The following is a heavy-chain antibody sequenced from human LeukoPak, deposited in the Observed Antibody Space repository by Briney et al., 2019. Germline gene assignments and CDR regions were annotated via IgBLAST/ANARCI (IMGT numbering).Heavy chain of an antibody. CDR2: ISSSSSYI. CDR1: GFTFSSYS. D-gene: IGHD3-10*01. CDR3: ATRYASGPIADY. V-gene: IGHV3-21*04. Sequence: GGSLRLSCAASGFTFSSYSMNCVGQARGTGLESVSSISSSSSYIYYADSVKGRSTISRDNAKNSLYLQMNSLRAEDTALYYCATRYASGPIADYWGQGTLVTVSS. J-gene: IGHJ4*02.